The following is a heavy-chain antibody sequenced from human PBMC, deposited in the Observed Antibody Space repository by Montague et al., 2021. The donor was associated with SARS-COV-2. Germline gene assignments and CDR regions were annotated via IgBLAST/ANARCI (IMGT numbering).Heavy chain of an antibody. V-gene: IGHV4-39*01. CDR3: ARLESTRGVIIRGAFHI. J-gene: IGHJ3*02. Sequence: SETLSLTCTVSGGSISSSTYYWGWIRQPPGKGLEWIGSIYYSGSAYYNPSLESRVTISVDTSKDQSSLKLNSVTATDTAVYYCARLESTRGVIIRGAFHIWGQGTKVTVSS. CDR2: IYYSGSA. CDR1: GGSISSSTYY. D-gene: IGHD3-10*01.